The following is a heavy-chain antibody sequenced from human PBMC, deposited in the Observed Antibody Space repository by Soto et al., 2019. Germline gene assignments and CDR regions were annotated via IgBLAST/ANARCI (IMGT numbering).Heavy chain of an antibody. CDR2: IYPGDSDT. CDR1: GYSFTNYW. V-gene: IGHV5-51*03. CDR3: TKYEAVTGKFYFDY. Sequence: PGESLKISCKGSGYSFTNYWIGWVRQMPGKGLEWMGIIYPGDSDTRYSPSFQGQVTISADKSISTAYLQWSSLKASDTAMYYCTKYEAVTGKFYFDYWGQGTLVTVSS. D-gene: IGHD6-19*01. J-gene: IGHJ4*02.